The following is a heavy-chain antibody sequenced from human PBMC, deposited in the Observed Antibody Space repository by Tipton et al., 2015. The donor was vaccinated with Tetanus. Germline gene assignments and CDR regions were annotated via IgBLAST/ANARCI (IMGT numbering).Heavy chain of an antibody. D-gene: IGHD6-25*01. CDR1: GGSLFSGSFY. Sequence: LTCTVSGGSLFSGSFYWAWIRQPPGKGLEWIGNIYYNGNTHYLSSLKSRVTISADTSKNQFSLSLRSVTAADTAVYYCAKQADNWFDPWGQGTLVTVSS. V-gene: IGHV4-39*01. CDR2: IYYNGNT. CDR3: AKQADNWFDP. J-gene: IGHJ5*02.